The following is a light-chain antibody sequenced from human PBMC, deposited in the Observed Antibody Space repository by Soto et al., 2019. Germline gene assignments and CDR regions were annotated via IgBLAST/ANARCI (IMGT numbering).Light chain of an antibody. Sequence: QSVLTQPPSVSGAPGQRVTISCTGSSSNIGAGYDVHWYQQFPGTAPKLLIYANSKRPSGVPDRFSGSKSGTSASLAITGLQAEDEADYYCQSYDSSLSGYVFGTGTKLTVL. V-gene: IGLV1-40*01. CDR2: ANS. CDR3: QSYDSSLSGYV. CDR1: SSNIGAGYD. J-gene: IGLJ1*01.